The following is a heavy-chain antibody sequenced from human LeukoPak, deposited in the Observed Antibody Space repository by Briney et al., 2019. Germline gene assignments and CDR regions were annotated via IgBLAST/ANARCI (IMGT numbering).Heavy chain of an antibody. V-gene: IGHV1-24*01. CDR1: GHSLNEIS. D-gene: IGHD2-2*01. Sequence: ASVKVSCKVSGHSLNEISMYWVRQAPGKGLECMGVFDPEDGETIYAQKFQGRVTMTEDTSTDTAYMELSSLRSEDTAVYYCATFGPPDIVVVPAATGMSAYNWFDPWGQGTLVTVSS. CDR3: ATFGPPDIVVVPAATGMSAYNWFDP. CDR2: FDPEDGET. J-gene: IGHJ5*02.